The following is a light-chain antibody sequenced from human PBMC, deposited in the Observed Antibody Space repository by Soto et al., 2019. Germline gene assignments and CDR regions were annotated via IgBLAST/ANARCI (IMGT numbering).Light chain of an antibody. J-gene: IGKJ2*01. CDR3: HQYESTPPT. V-gene: IGKV4-1*01. CDR2: WAS. Sequence: DIVMTQSPDSLAVSLGERATINCKSSQSVLYSSNNKNYLAWYQQRPGQPPKLLIYWASTRESVVPDRCSGSGSGPDFTLTIASLQAEDVAVYNCHQYESTPPTFGQGTKLEIK. CDR1: QSVLYSSNNKNY.